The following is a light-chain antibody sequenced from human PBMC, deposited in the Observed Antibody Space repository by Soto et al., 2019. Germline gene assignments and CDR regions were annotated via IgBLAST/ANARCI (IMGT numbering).Light chain of an antibody. Sequence: QSALTQPPSSSGSPGQPVTISCTGTSSDVGGYTYVSWYQQHPGNAPKLMIYEVSKRPSGVPDRFSGSKSGNTASLTVSGLQAEDEADYYCSSYAGSNNWVVFGGQAKVTVL. J-gene: IGLJ2*01. CDR1: SSDVGGYTY. CDR2: EVS. CDR3: SSYAGSNNWVV. V-gene: IGLV2-8*01.